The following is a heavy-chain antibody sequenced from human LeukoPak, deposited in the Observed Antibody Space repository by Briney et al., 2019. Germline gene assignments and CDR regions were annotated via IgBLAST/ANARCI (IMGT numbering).Heavy chain of an antibody. J-gene: IGHJ4*02. CDR3: ARGQKYYYDSSGYGPNDY. V-gene: IGHV4-34*01. Sequence: ASETLSLTCAVYGGSFSGYYWSWIRQPPGKGLEWIGEINHSGSTKYNPSLKSRVTISIDTSKNQFSLKVSSVTVADTAVYYCARGQKYYYDSSGYGPNDYWGQGTLVTVSS. CDR1: GGSFSGYY. D-gene: IGHD3-22*01. CDR2: INHSGST.